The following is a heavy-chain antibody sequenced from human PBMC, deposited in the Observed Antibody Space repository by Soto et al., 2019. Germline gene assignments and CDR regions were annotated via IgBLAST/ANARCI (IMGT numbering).Heavy chain of an antibody. CDR2: ISYDGSNK. Sequence: GGSLRLSCAASGFTFSSYGMHWVRQAPGKGLEWVAVISYDGSNKYYADSVKGRFTISRDNSKNTLYLQMNSLRAEDTAVYYCAKDKSRRGSSGWYSPYWGRGTLVTV. CDR3: AKDKSRRGSSGWYSPY. D-gene: IGHD6-19*01. J-gene: IGHJ4*02. V-gene: IGHV3-30*18. CDR1: GFTFSSYG.